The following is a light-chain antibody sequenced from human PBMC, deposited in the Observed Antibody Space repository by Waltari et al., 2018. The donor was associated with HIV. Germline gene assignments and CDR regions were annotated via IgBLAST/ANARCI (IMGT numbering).Light chain of an antibody. J-gene: IGLJ2*01. CDR2: DVS. Sequence: QSALTQPASVSGSPGQSLTISCTGTSSAVGGYNYVSWYQQPPGKAPKLVIYDVSERPSGVSNRFSGSKSGNTASLTISGLQAEDEADYNCCAYAGSSTLLFGGGTKVTVL. CDR1: SSAVGGYNY. CDR3: CAYAGSSTLL. V-gene: IGLV2-23*01.